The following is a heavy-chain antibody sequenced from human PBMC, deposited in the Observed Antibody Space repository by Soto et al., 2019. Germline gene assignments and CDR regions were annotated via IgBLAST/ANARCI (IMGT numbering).Heavy chain of an antibody. D-gene: IGHD3-3*01. CDR3: ARDVVLEWLLIGYYYYYMDV. CDR2: INSDGSRI. CDR1: GSTFSSFW. Sequence: SLRLSCAGSGSTFSSFWMHWVRQAPGKGLVWVSNINSDGSRINYADSVKGRFTISRDNAKNILYLQMNSLRAEDTAVYYCARDVVLEWLLIGYYYYYMDVWGKGTTVTVSS. V-gene: IGHV3-74*01. J-gene: IGHJ6*03.